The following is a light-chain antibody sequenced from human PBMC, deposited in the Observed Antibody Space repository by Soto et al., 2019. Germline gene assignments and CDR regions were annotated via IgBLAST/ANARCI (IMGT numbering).Light chain of an antibody. J-gene: IGKJ1*01. V-gene: IGKV3-20*01. CDR1: QIVSNNY. CDR2: GAS. Sequence: EIVLTQSPGTLSLSPGEGATLSCRASQIVSNNYLAWYQQKPGQAPRLLVYGASRRATGIPDRFSGSGSGPDFTLNSSRLEPEDFAVYYCQQYGNSLAWTFGQGTKVEIK. CDR3: QQYGNSLAWT.